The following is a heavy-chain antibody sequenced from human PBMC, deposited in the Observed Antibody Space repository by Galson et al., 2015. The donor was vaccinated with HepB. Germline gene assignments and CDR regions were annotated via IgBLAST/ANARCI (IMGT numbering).Heavy chain of an antibody. V-gene: IGHV1-18*01. D-gene: IGHD2-15*01. Sequence: SVKVSCKASGYTFTSYDISWVRQAPGQGLEWMGWISAYNGNTNYAQKLQDRVTMTADTSTSAAYMELRSLRSDDTAVYYCARDRDIVVIGGGVGFDLWGQGAMVTVSS. J-gene: IGHJ3*01. CDR3: ARDRDIVVIGGGVGFDL. CDR2: ISAYNGNT. CDR1: GYTFTSYD.